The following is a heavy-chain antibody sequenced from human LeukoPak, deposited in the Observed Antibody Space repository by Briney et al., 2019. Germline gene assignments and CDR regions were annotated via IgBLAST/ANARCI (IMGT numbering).Heavy chain of an antibody. CDR1: GGTFSSYT. CDR3: ARDRVSGYYIHIESGSDY. Sequence: WASVKVSCKASGGTFSSYTISLVRQARGPGLEWMGRISPILGIANYAQKFQGRVTITADKSTSTAYMELSSLRSEDTAVYYCARDRVSGYYIHIESGSDYWGQGTLVTVSS. V-gene: IGHV1-69*04. J-gene: IGHJ4*02. CDR2: ISPILGIA. D-gene: IGHD3-3*01.